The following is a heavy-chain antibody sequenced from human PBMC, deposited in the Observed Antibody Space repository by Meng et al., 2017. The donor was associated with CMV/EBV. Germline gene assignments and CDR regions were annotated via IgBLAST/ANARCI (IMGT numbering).Heavy chain of an antibody. J-gene: IGHJ4*02. CDR3: ARVRGRTIFGVVTKPYYFDY. CDR1: GFTFSSYG. D-gene: IGHD3-3*01. Sequence: GGSLRLSCAASGFTFSSYGMHWVRQAPGKGLEWVANIKQDGSEKYYVDSVKGRFTIFRDNAKNSLYLQMNSLGAEDTAVYYCARVRGRTIFGVVTKPYYFDYWGQGTLVTVSS. V-gene: IGHV3-7*01. CDR2: IKQDGSEK.